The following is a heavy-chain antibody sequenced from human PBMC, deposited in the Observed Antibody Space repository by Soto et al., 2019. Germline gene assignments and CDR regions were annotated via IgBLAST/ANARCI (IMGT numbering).Heavy chain of an antibody. CDR1: GFTFSSYA. D-gene: IGHD6-13*01. CDR2: ISGSGGST. V-gene: IGHV3-23*01. Sequence: GGSLRLSCAASGFTFSSYAMSWVRQAPGKGLEWVSAISGSGGSTYYADSVKGRFTISRDNSKNTLYLQMNSLRAEDTAVYYCAKVTSRYSSHFAFFDYWGQGTLVTVSS. CDR3: AKVTSRYSSHFAFFDY. J-gene: IGHJ4*02.